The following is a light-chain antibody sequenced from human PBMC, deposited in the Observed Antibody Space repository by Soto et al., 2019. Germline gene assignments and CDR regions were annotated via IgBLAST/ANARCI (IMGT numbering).Light chain of an antibody. CDR2: EAT. CDR1: YNDLGSYNL. Sequence: QSVLTQPASVSGSPGQSITISCTGTYNDLGSYNLVSWYQHHPGKAPKLMIYEATKRPSGVSNRFSGSKFGITASLTISGLQGEDEADYYCCSYADSNTFVFGTGTKLTVL. J-gene: IGLJ1*01. CDR3: CSYADSNTFV. V-gene: IGLV2-23*01.